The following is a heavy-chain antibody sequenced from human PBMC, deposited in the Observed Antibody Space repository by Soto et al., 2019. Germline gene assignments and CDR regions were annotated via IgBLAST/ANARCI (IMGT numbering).Heavy chain of an antibody. J-gene: IGHJ6*02. CDR3: ARDHRNVQWLTWGYGMDV. V-gene: IGHV4-61*01. CDR1: GGSFKSGSYS. Sequence: SETLSLTCTVSGGSFKSGSYSWSWIRQPPGKGLEWIGYVYHTGRTSYNPSLKSRVSISMDTPKNQFSLNLDSVTAADTAVYYCARDHRNVQWLTWGYGMDVWGQGTTVTVSS. D-gene: IGHD6-19*01. CDR2: VYHTGRT.